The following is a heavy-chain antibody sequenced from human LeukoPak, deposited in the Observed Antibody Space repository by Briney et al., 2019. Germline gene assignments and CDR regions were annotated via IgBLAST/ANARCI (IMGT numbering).Heavy chain of an antibody. D-gene: IGHD3-22*01. CDR1: GFTVTSNY. J-gene: IGHJ6*02. CDR2: IYSGGST. Sequence: GGSLRLSCAASGFTVTSNYMSRVRQAPGKGLEWVSLIYSGGSTYYADSVKGRFTISRDNSKNTLYLQMNSLRAEDTAVYYCARFRGYYRYGMDVWGQGTTVTVSS. V-gene: IGHV3-66*02. CDR3: ARFRGYYRYGMDV.